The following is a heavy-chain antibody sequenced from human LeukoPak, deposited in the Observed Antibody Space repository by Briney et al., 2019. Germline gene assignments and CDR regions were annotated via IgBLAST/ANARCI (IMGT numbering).Heavy chain of an antibody. J-gene: IGHJ4*02. D-gene: IGHD6-13*01. V-gene: IGHV3-33*08. Sequence: GGSLRLSCAASGFTFSSYEMNWVRHSPGKGLEWVAVIWFDGSDKYYVDSVKGRFTISRDNSKNTLSLQMNSLRAEDTAVYYCARYRAAPNYFDFWGQGTLVTVSS. CDR1: GFTFSSYE. CDR3: ARYRAAPNYFDF. CDR2: IWFDGSDK.